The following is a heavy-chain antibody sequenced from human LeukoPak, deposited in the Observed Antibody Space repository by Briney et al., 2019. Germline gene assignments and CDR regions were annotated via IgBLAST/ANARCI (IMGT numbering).Heavy chain of an antibody. D-gene: IGHD6-19*01. J-gene: IGHJ4*02. CDR1: GGSFSGYY. Sequence: SETLSLTCAVYGGSFSGYYWSWIRQPPGKGLEWIGEINHSGSTNYNPSLKSRVTISVDTSKNQFSLKLSSVTAADTAVYYCARAHRIAVAGPYFDYWGQGTLDTVSS. CDR3: ARAHRIAVAGPYFDY. V-gene: IGHV4-34*01. CDR2: INHSGST.